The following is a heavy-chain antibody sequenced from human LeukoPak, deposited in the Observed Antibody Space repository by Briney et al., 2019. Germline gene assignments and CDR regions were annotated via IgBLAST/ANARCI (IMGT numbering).Heavy chain of an antibody. D-gene: IGHD1-1*01. J-gene: IGHJ4*02. CDR2: IYFSGST. CDR1: GGSISNYY. CDR3: ARHWHHEDNTWVWDY. V-gene: IGHV4-59*08. Sequence: SETLSLTCTVSGGSISNYYWSWIRQAPGKGLEWTGYIYFSGSTNYNPSLKSRVTISVDTSKNQFSLKMTSVTAADTAVYYCARHWHHEDNTWVWDYWGQGTLVTVSS.